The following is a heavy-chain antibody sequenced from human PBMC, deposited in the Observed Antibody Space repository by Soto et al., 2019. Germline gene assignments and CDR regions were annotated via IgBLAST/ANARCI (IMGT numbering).Heavy chain of an antibody. D-gene: IGHD3-10*01. J-gene: IGHJ6*02. V-gene: IGHV1-46*01. CDR1: GYTFTSYY. Sequence: QVQLVQSGAEVKKPGASVKVSCKASGYTFTSYYMHWVRQAPGQGLEWMGIINPSGGSTSYAQKFQGSVTMTRDTSTSTVYMELSSLRSEDTAVYYCARGSTYYYGSEVMDVWGQGTTVTVSS. CDR2: INPSGGST. CDR3: ARGSTYYYGSEVMDV.